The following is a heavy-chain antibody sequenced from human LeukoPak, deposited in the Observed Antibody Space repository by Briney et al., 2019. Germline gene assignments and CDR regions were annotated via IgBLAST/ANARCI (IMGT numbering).Heavy chain of an antibody. J-gene: IGHJ4*02. D-gene: IGHD3-10*01. V-gene: IGHV3-66*01. CDR3: ARVEGSGSYYYSFNY. Sequence: GGSLRLSCAASGFTVSSNYMSWVRQAPGKGLEWVSVIYSGGSTCYADSVKGRFTISRDNSKNTLYLQMNSLRAEDTAVYYCARVEGSGSYYYSFNYWGQGTLVTVSS. CDR2: IYSGGST. CDR1: GFTVSSNY.